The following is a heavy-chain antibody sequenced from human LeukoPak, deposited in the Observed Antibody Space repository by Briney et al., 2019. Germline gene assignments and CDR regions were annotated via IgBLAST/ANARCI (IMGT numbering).Heavy chain of an antibody. Sequence: QPGASLRLSCAASGFTFSTYAMNWVRQAPGKGQEWVSVISNSGGSTVYADSVKGRFTISRDNSKNTLYLQVKSLRAEDTAVYYCAKASITVAGTYFDYWGQGTLATVSS. D-gene: IGHD6-19*01. J-gene: IGHJ4*02. CDR2: ISNSGGST. CDR1: GFTFSTYA. CDR3: AKASITVAGTYFDY. V-gene: IGHV3-23*01.